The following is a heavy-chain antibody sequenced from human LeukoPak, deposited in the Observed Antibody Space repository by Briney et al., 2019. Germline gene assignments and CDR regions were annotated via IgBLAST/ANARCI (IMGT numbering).Heavy chain of an antibody. D-gene: IGHD4-17*01. V-gene: IGHV4-39*07. J-gene: IGHJ1*01. Sequence: PSETLSLTCTVSGGSISSSGYYWGWIRQPPGKGLEWIGIIYYSGTTYYNPSLKSRVTISVDTSKNQFSLKLTSVTAADTAVYYCARGGDYGDWGYFQHWGQGTLVTVYS. CDR3: ARGGDYGDWGYFQH. CDR2: IYYSGTT. CDR1: GGSISSSGYY.